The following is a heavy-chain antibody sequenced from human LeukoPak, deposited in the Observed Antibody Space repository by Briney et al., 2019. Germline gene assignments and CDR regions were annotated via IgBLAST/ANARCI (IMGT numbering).Heavy chain of an antibody. Sequence: ASVKVSCKASGNTFSNYDINWVRQATGQGLEWMAWMNPSSGNTAYAQKFQGRVTLTRDTSIDTAYMELSSLRSEDTAVYYCARGPSGHRSDFDYWGQGTLVTVSS. CDR2: MNPSSGNT. CDR1: GNTFSNYD. D-gene: IGHD1-1*01. CDR3: ARGPSGHRSDFDY. J-gene: IGHJ4*02. V-gene: IGHV1-8*02.